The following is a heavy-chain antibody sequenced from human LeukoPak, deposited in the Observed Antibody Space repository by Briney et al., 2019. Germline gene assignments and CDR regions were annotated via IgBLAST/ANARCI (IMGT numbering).Heavy chain of an antibody. CDR2: IYYSGST. J-gene: IGHJ3*02. CDR3: ARDGYYYDSSGYYFAFDI. V-gene: IGHV4-39*07. Sequence: PSETLSLTCTVSGGSISSNSYYWGWIRQPPGKGLEWIGSIYYSGSTYYNPSLKSRVTMSVDTSKNQFSLKLSSVTAADTAVYYCARDGYYYDSSGYYFAFDIWGQGTMVTVSS. D-gene: IGHD3-22*01. CDR1: GGSISSNSYY.